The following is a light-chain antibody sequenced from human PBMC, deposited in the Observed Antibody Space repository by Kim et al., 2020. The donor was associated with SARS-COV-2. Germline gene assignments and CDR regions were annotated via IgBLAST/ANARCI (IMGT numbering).Light chain of an antibody. CDR1: EGIDNK. V-gene: IGKV1-16*01. Sequence: ASLGDRVTITCRASEGIDNKLAWFQQQPGKAPKSLIYDTSRLHNGVPARFSGSGSGADFTLTISSLQPEDFATYYCQQYKSYPLAFGGGTKVDIK. J-gene: IGKJ4*01. CDR3: QQYKSYPLA. CDR2: DTS.